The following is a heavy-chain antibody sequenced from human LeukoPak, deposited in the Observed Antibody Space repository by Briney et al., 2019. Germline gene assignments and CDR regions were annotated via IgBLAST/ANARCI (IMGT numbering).Heavy chain of an antibody. CDR1: GFTFSSYA. V-gene: IGHV3-30*01. CDR2: ISYDGSNK. J-gene: IGHJ4*02. CDR3: ARGNYYDSSGSPFDY. Sequence: GGSLRLSCAASGFTFSSYAMNWVRQAPGKGLEWVAVISYDGSNKYYADSVKGRFTISRDNSKNTLYLQMNSLRAEDTAVYYCARGNYYDSSGSPFDYWGQGTLVTVSS. D-gene: IGHD3-22*01.